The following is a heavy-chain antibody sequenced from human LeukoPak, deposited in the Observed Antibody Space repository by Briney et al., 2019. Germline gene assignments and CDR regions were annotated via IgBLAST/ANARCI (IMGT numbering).Heavy chain of an antibody. CDR2: IYHSGST. J-gene: IGHJ4*02. CDR1: GYSISSGYY. V-gene: IGHV4-38-2*01. Sequence: SEILSLTCAVSGYSISSGYYWGWIRQPPGKGLEGIGSIYHSGSTYYNPSLKSRVTISVDTSKNQFSLKLSSVTAADTAVYYCARHRGCSSTSCYLDYWGQGTLVTVSS. CDR3: ARHRGCSSTSCYLDY. D-gene: IGHD2-2*01.